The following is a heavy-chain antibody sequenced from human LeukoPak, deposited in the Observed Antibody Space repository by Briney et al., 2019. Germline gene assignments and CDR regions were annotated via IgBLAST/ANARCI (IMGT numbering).Heavy chain of an antibody. J-gene: IGHJ4*02. CDR1: GYSISSGYY. V-gene: IGHV4-38-2*01. CDR2: IYHSGST. D-gene: IGHD2-2*01. Sequence: SETLSLTCAVSGYSISSGYYWGWIRQAPGKGLEWIGSIYHSGSTHYNPSLKSRVTISVDTPKNQFSLKLSAVTAADTAVYYCARNGTSSYFDYWGQGTLVT. CDR3: ARNGTSSYFDY.